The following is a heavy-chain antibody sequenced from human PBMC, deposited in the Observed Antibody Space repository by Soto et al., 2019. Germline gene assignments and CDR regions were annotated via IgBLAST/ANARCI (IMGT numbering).Heavy chain of an antibody. V-gene: IGHV4-30-4*01. CDR3: ARTAAMAPFDY. D-gene: IGHD5-18*01. CDR2: IYYSGST. Sequence: SETLSLTCTVSGGSISSSSYYWSWIRQPPGKGLEWIGYIYYSGSTYYNPSLKSRVTISVDTSKNQFSLKLSSVTAADTAVYYCARTAAMAPFDYWGQGTLVTVSS. J-gene: IGHJ4*02. CDR1: GGSISSSSYY.